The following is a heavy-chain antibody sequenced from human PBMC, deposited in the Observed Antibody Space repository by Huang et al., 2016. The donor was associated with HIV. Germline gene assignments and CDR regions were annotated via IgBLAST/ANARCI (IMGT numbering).Heavy chain of an antibody. D-gene: IGHD3-10*01. Sequence: QLLLQESGPGLVKPSEALALTCAVSGGSIRSSDYHWGWIRQPPGKGLEGIGSIYYKGSTHYSPSLKSRGTIAVDTSKNLFFLSLTAMTAADTAVDYCARHREGPVAYYSGWGSHLNYMDVWGRGRTVVVSS. V-gene: IGHV4-39*01. CDR3: ARHREGPVAYYSGWGSHLNYMDV. CDR1: GGSIRSSDYH. J-gene: IGHJ6*03. CDR2: IYYKGST.